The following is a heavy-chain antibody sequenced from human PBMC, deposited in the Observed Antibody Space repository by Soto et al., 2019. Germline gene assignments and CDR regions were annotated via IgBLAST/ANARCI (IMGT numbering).Heavy chain of an antibody. Sequence: PSETLSLTCGVSGYSISSGYYWAWIRQPPGKGLEWIGNILHTGSTYYNPSLTSRATISVDTSRNQISLRLRSVTAADTAIYYCAKDATTRGWFDPWGQGTLVTVSS. D-gene: IGHD2-2*01. CDR3: AKDATTRGWFDP. CDR2: ILHTGST. V-gene: IGHV4-38-2*02. J-gene: IGHJ5*02. CDR1: GYSISSGYY.